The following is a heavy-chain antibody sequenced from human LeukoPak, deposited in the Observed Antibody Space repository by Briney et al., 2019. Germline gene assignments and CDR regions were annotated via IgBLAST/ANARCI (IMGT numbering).Heavy chain of an antibody. CDR1: GFTFSSYW. J-gene: IGHJ4*02. CDR2: IKQDGSEK. V-gene: IGHV3-7*05. D-gene: IGHD3-22*01. CDR3: ARGVPYYYDSSGYQDPFDY. Sequence: GGSLRLSCAASGFTFSSYWMSWVRQAPGKGLEWVANIKQDGSEKYYVDSVKGRFTISRDNAKNSLYLQMNSLRAEDTAVYYCARGVPYYYDSSGYQDPFDYWGQGALVTVSS.